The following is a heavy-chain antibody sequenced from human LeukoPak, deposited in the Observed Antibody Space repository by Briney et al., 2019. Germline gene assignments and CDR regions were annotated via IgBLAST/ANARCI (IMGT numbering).Heavy chain of an antibody. CDR2: INHSGST. V-gene: IGHV4-34*01. D-gene: IGHD3-10*01. J-gene: IGHJ2*01. CDR1: GGSFSGYY. Sequence: SETLSLTCAVYGGSFSGYYWSWIRQPPGKGLEWIGEINHSGSTNYNPSLKSRVTISVDTSKNQFSLKLSSVTAADTAVYYCARARRGVGWYFDLWGRGTLVTVSS. CDR3: ARARRGVGWYFDL.